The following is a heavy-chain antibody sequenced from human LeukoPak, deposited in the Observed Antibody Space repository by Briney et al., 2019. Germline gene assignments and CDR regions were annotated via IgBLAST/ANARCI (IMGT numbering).Heavy chain of an antibody. D-gene: IGHD3-22*01. Sequence: GGSLRLSCDASGFTFSSYAMHWVRQAPGKGLEWVAVISYDGSNKYYADSVKGRFTISRDNSKNTLYVQMNSLRAEDTAVYYCARNSAITMIVVVPDYWGQGTLVTVSS. V-gene: IGHV3-30*04. CDR3: ARNSAITMIVVVPDY. J-gene: IGHJ4*02. CDR1: GFTFSSYA. CDR2: ISYDGSNK.